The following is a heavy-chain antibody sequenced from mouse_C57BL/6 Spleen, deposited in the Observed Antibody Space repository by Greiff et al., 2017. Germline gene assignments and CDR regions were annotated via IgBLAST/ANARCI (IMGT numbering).Heavy chain of an antibody. CDR2: INPYNGGT. CDR1: GYTFTDYY. CDR3: ARWDYYGSSPSYCDY. J-gene: IGHJ2*01. V-gene: IGHV1-19*01. Sequence: VQLQQSGPVLVKPGASVKMSCKASGYTFTDYYMNWVKQSHGKSLEWIGVINPYNGGTSYNQKFKGKATLTVDKSSSTAYMELNSLTSEDSAIYYCARWDYYGSSPSYCDYWGQGTTLTVAS. D-gene: IGHD1-1*01.